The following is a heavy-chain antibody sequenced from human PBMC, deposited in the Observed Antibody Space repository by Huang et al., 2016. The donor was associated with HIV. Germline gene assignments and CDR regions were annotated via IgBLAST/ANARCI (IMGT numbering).Heavy chain of an antibody. V-gene: IGHV3-15*01. CDR2: IKNSRDGGTT. J-gene: IGHJ4*02. CDR3: TTWISTAAGGN. Sequence: EVQLIESGGGLVKPGSSLRLSCEGSGFSFSTVWMSWVRQTPGKGGEWVALIKNSRDGGTTDYAAHVRGRFIISRDDSKNRTDLQMHDLKAADTAVYYCTTWISTAAGGNWGQGTLVTVSS. CDR1: GFSFSTVW. D-gene: IGHD2-15*01.